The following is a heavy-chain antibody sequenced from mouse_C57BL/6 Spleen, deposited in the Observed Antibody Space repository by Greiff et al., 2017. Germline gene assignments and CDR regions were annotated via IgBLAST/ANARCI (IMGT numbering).Heavy chain of an antibody. Sequence: VQLVESGAELARPGASVKMSCKASGYTFTSYTMHWVKQRPGQGLEWIGYINPSSGYTKYNQKFKDKATLTADKSSSTAYMQLSSLTSEDSAVYYCARHSGAYDEYYFDYWGQGTTLTVSS. J-gene: IGHJ2*01. D-gene: IGHD1-3*01. CDR2: INPSSGYT. CDR3: ARHSGAYDEYYFDY. V-gene: IGHV1-4*01. CDR1: GYTFTSYT.